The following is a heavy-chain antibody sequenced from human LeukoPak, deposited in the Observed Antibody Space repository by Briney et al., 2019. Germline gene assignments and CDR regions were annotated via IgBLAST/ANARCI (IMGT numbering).Heavy chain of an antibody. CDR2: VNAGNGNT. CDR3: ARDKGGYGGP. Sequence: ASVKVSCKASGYTFTYYTIHWVRLTPGQRLEWMGWVNAGNGNTKYSQKFQGRVTLTRDTSASTAYMELSSLRSEDTAVYYCARDKGGYGGPWGQGTLVTVSS. V-gene: IGHV1-3*01. D-gene: IGHD5-12*01. J-gene: IGHJ5*02. CDR1: GYTFTYYT.